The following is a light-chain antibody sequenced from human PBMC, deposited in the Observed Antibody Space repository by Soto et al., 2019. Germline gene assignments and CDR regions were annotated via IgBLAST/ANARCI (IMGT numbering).Light chain of an antibody. J-gene: IGLJ2*01. Sequence: QSVLTQPPSVSAAPGQTVTISCSGSSSTIGNQYVSWYPHLPGTAPKLLIYDNNKRPSGIPDRFSGTKSGTSATLGITGLQTGDEADYYCGTWDSSLIAGVFGGGTKLTVL. CDR1: SSTIGNQY. CDR2: DNN. V-gene: IGLV1-51*01. CDR3: GTWDSSLIAGV.